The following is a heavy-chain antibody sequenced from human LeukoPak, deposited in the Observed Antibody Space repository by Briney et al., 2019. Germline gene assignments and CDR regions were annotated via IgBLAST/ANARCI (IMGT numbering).Heavy chain of an antibody. V-gene: IGHV4-59*01. Sequence: PSETLSLTCTVSGVSISSYYWSWIRQPPGKGLEWIGYIYYSGSTNYNPSLKSRVTISVDTSKNQFSLKLSSVTAADTAVYYCARDASGSYYAFDIWGQGTMVTVSS. CDR2: IYYSGST. J-gene: IGHJ3*02. D-gene: IGHD1-26*01. CDR3: ARDASGSYYAFDI. CDR1: GVSISSYY.